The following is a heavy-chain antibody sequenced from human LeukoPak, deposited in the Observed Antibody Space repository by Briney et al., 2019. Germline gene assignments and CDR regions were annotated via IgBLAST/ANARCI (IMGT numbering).Heavy chain of an antibody. CDR2: ISYDGINK. D-gene: IGHD1-1*01. V-gene: IGHV3-30*18. Sequence: GGSRRLSCAASGFTFSSYGMHWVPQAPGKGLEWVAVISYDGINKYYADSVKGRFTISRDNSKNTLYLQMNSLRAEDTAVYYCAKDFGTGTRRVADYWGQGTLVTVSS. CDR1: GFTFSSYG. CDR3: AKDFGTGTRRVADY. J-gene: IGHJ4*02.